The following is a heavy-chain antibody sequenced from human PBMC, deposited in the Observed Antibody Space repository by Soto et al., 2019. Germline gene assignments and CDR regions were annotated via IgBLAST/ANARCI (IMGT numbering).Heavy chain of an antibody. Sequence: GESLKISCKGSGYSFTSYWIGWVRQMPGKGLEWMGIIYPGDSDTRYSPSFQGQVTISADKSISTAYLQWSSLKASDTAMYYCARWVVVVVAATHPSYYYYMDVWGKGTTVTVSS. J-gene: IGHJ6*03. CDR2: IYPGDSDT. V-gene: IGHV5-51*01. D-gene: IGHD2-15*01. CDR1: GYSFTSYW. CDR3: ARWVVVVVAATHPSYYYYMDV.